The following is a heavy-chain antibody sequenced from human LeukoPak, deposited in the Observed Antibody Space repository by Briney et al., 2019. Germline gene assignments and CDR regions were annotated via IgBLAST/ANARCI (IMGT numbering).Heavy chain of an antibody. CDR2: IYYSGST. D-gene: IGHD2-15*01. V-gene: IGHV4-31*03. Sequence: PSETLSLTCTVSGGSISSGGYYWSWIRQHPGKGLEWIGYIYYSGSTYYNPSLEGRVTISVDTSKNQFSLKVASVTPADTAVYYCAREHCSGGDCTTFDNWGQGNLVTVSS. CDR1: GGSISSGGYY. CDR3: AREHCSGGDCTTFDN. J-gene: IGHJ4*02.